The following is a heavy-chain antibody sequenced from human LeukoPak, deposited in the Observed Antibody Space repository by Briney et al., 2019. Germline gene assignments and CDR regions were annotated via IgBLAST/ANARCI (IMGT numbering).Heavy chain of an antibody. Sequence: SGTLSLTCTVSGDSISTYYWSWIRQPPGKGREWIGYMYYSGSTNYNPSLKSRVTISLDTPKNQFSLRLNSVTAADAAVYYCARGVAGYGPYDYWGQGTLVTVSS. CDR3: ARGVAGYGPYDY. V-gene: IGHV4-59*01. CDR2: MYYSGST. D-gene: IGHD5-12*01. J-gene: IGHJ4*02. CDR1: GDSISTYY.